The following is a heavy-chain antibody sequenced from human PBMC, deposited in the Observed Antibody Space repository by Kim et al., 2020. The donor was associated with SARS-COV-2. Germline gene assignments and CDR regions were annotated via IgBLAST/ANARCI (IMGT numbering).Heavy chain of an antibody. V-gene: IGHV3-21*01. CDR3: ARDVAAAGYYFDY. D-gene: IGHD6-13*01. Sequence: ADSVKGRFTISRDNAKNSLYLQMNSLRAEDTAVYYCARDVAAAGYYFDYWGQGTLVTVSS. J-gene: IGHJ4*02.